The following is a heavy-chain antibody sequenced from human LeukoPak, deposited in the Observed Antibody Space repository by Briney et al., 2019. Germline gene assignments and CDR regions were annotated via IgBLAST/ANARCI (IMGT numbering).Heavy chain of an antibody. J-gene: IGHJ4*02. V-gene: IGHV3-66*01. CDR1: GSTVSSNY. CDR3: AREGSRYDFWSGNFDY. D-gene: IGHD3-3*01. Sequence: GGSLRLSCAASGSTVSSNYMSWVRQAPGKGLEWVSVIYSGGSTYYADSVRGRFTISRDNSKNTLYLQMNSLRAEDTAVYYCAREGSRYDFWSGNFDYWGQGTLVTVSS. CDR2: IYSGGST.